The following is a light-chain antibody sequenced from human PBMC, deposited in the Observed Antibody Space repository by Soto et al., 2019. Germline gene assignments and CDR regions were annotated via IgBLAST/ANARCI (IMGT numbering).Light chain of an antibody. CDR1: QSVSSY. Sequence: EVVLTQSPATLSLPPGERATLSCRASQSVSSYLVWYQQKPGQAPRLLIYDASNRATGIPARFSGSGSGADFTLTISSLEPEDFAVYYCQQRSDWPPTFGGGTKVEIK. V-gene: IGKV3-11*01. CDR3: QQRSDWPPT. J-gene: IGKJ4*01. CDR2: DAS.